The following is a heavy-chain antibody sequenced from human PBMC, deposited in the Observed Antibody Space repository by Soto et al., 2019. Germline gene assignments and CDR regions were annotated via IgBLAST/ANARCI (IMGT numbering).Heavy chain of an antibody. Sequence: EVQLVESGGGLVKPGGSLRLSCAASGFTFSSYSMNWVRQAPGKGLEWVSSISSSSSYIYYADSVKGRFTISRDNAKNSLYLQMNSLRAEDTAVYYCARDKGDYVGDDYWGQGTLVTVSS. J-gene: IGHJ4*02. V-gene: IGHV3-21*01. CDR1: GFTFSSYS. D-gene: IGHD4-17*01. CDR3: ARDKGDYVGDDY. CDR2: ISSSSSYI.